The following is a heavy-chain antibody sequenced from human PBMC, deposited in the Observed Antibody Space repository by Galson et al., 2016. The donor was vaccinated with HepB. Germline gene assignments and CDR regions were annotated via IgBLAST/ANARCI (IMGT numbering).Heavy chain of an antibody. CDR3: ARDPAQQWLWWFDP. D-gene: IGHD6-19*01. CDR2: ISSSSSTI. CDR1: GFTFSSYH. Sequence: SLRLSCAASGFTFSSYHMNWVRQAPGKGLEWVSYISSSSSTIYYADSVKGRFTISRDNAKNSLYLQMNSLRAEDTAVYYCARDPAQQWLWWFDPWGQGTLVTVSS. J-gene: IGHJ5*02. V-gene: IGHV3-48*04.